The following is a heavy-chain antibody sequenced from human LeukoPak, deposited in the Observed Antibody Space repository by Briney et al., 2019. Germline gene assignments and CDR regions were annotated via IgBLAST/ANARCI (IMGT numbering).Heavy chain of an antibody. V-gene: IGHV1-2*02. Sequence: ASVKVSCKASGYTFSSGYYLHWVRQAPGQGLEWMGWINPNNGDTNYAQKFQGRFTMTRDTSISTAYMELSRLRSDDAAVYFCARGAYYNFWSGFYYSPHFDYWGQGTLVTVSS. D-gene: IGHD3-3*01. CDR1: GYTFSSGYY. J-gene: IGHJ4*02. CDR3: ARGAYYNFWSGFYYSPHFDY. CDR2: INPNNGDT.